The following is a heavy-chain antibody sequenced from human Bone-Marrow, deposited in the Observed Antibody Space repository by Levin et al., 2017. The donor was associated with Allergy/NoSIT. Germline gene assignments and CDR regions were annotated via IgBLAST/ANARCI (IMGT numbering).Heavy chain of an antibody. CDR1: GYTFTGYY. CDR2: INPNSGGT. V-gene: IGHV1-2*02. CDR3: ARVSYGLVGLDAFDI. J-gene: IGHJ3*02. Sequence: ASVKVSCKASGYTFTGYYMHWVRQAPGQGLEWMGWINPNSGGTNYAQKFQGRVTMTRDTSISTAYMELSRLRSDDTAVYYCARVSYGLVGLDAFDIWGQGTMVTVSS. D-gene: IGHD2-8*02.